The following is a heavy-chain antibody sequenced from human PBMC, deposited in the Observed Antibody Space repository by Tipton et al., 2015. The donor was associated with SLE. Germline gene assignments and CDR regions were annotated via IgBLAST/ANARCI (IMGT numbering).Heavy chain of an antibody. CDR3: ARDWAPP. V-gene: IGHV1-2*06. Sequence: QSGPEVKKPGASVKVSCKASGYTFTSYGISWVRQAPGQGLEWMGRINPNSGGTNYAQKFQGRVTMTRDTSISTAYMELSRLRSDDTAVYYCARDWAPPWGQGTLVPVSS. J-gene: IGHJ5*02. CDR1: GYTFTSYG. D-gene: IGHD3-16*01. CDR2: INPNSGGT.